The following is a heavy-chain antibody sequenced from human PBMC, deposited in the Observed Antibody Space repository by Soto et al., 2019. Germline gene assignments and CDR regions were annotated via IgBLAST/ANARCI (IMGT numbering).Heavy chain of an antibody. J-gene: IGHJ6*02. CDR1: GYSFTSYW. CDR2: IYPGDSDT. Sequence: GESLKISCKGSGYSFTSYWIGWVRQMPGKGLEWMGIIYPGDSDTRYSPSFQGQVTISANKSISTAYLQWSSLKASDTAMYYCARHEVAAPPLDYYYYGMDVWGQGTTVTVSS. CDR3: ARHEVAAPPLDYYYYGMDV. V-gene: IGHV5-51*01. D-gene: IGHD6-6*01.